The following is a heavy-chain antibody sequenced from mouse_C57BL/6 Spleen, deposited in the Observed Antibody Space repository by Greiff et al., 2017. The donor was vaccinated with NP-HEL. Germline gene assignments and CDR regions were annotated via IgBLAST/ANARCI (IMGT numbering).Heavy chain of an antibody. D-gene: IGHD1-1*01. CDR3: TRATGGYAMDY. Sequence: EVMLVESGEGLVKPGGSLKLSCAASGFTFSSYAMSWVRQTPEKRLEWVAYISSGGDYIYYADTVKGRFTISRDNARNTLYLQMSSLKSEDTAMYYCTRATGGYAMDYWGQGTSVTVSS. CDR2: ISSGGDYI. V-gene: IGHV5-9-1*02. CDR1: GFTFSSYA. J-gene: IGHJ4*01.